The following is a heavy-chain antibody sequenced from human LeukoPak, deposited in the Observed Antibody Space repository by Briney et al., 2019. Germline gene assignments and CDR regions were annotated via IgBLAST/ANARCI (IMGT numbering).Heavy chain of an antibody. CDR1: GGSISSYY. J-gene: IGHJ5*02. CDR2: IYYSGST. D-gene: IGHD3-9*01. Sequence: SETLSLTCTVSGGSISSYYWSWIRQPPGKGLEWIGYIYYSGSTNYNPSLKSRVTISVDTSKNQFSLKLISVTAADTAVYYCARGGLGRYFDWVPHWFDPWGQGTLVTVSS. CDR3: ARGGLGRYFDWVPHWFDP. V-gene: IGHV4-59*08.